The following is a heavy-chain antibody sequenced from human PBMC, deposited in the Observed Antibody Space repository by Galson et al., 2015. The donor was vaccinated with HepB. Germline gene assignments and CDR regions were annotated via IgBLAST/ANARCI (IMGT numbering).Heavy chain of an antibody. Sequence: SVKVSCKVSGYTLADLSIHWVRQAPGKGLEWMGGLDPEGGKTIYAQDFQGRVTMTEDTSTDTAAMEVSSLRSEDTAVYYCASPSSTPYSYYYDMDVWGQGTTVTVSS. CDR3: ASPSSTPYSYYYDMDV. J-gene: IGHJ6*02. D-gene: IGHD2-15*01. V-gene: IGHV1-24*01. CDR1: GYTLADLS. CDR2: LDPEGGKT.